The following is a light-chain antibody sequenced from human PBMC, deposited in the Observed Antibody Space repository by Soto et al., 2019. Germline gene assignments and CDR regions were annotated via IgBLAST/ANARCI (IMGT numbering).Light chain of an antibody. CDR2: GAS. Sequence: EIVMTQSPATLSVSPGERATLSCRASQSVDNNLAWYQQKPGQAPSLLIFGASTRAIGIPARFSGSGSGTEFTLTISSLQSEDSAVYYCQQYSIWPYTFGHGTKLEI. CDR1: QSVDNN. J-gene: IGKJ2*01. CDR3: QQYSIWPYT. V-gene: IGKV3-15*01.